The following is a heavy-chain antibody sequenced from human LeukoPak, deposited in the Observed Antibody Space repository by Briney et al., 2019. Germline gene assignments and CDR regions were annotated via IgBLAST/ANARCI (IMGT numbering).Heavy chain of an antibody. CDR2: ISYSGST. V-gene: IGHV4-59*01. CDR3: ARDRGSLGGFDY. J-gene: IGHJ4*02. D-gene: IGHD3-16*01. Sequence: SETLSLTCTVSGGSISSYYWSWIRQPPGKGLQWIGYISYSGSTNYNPSLKSRVTMSLDTSKNQFSLNLSSVTAADTAVYYCARDRGSLGGFDYWGQGTLVTVSS. CDR1: GGSISSYY.